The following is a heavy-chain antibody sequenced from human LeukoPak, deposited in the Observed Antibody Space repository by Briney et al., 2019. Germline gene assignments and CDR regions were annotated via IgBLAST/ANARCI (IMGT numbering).Heavy chain of an antibody. V-gene: IGHV1-8*01. J-gene: IGHJ5*02. CDR3: ARGPPRPMVRGVIITTRDNWFDP. CDR2: MNPNSGNT. Sequence: GASVKVSCKASGYTFTSYDINWVRQATGQGLEWMGWMNPNSGNTGYAQKFQGRVTMTRNTSISTAYMELSSLRSEDTAVYYCARGPPRPMVRGVIITTRDNWFDPWGQGTLVTVSS. D-gene: IGHD3-10*01. CDR1: GYTFTSYD.